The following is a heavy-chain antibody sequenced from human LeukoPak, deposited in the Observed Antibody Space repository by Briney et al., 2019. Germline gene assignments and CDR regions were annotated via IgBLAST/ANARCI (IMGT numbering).Heavy chain of an antibody. CDR3: AKDIRRWLQSSYFDY. V-gene: IGHV3-9*01. CDR2: ISWNSGSI. Sequence: SRSLRLSCAASGFTFDDYAMHWVRQAPGKGLEWVSGISWNSGSIGYADSVKGRFTISRDNAKNSLYLQMNSLRAEDTALYYCAKDIRRWLQSSYFDYWGQGTLVTVSS. CDR1: GFTFDDYA. J-gene: IGHJ4*02. D-gene: IGHD5-24*01.